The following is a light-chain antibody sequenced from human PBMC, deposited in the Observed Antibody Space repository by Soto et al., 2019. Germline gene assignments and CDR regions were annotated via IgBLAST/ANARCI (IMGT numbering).Light chain of an antibody. J-gene: IGKJ1*01. CDR2: GAS. CDR3: QQYGSSAWT. CDR1: ESVSSN. Sequence: EIWMTQSPATLSVSPGERATLSCGASESVSSNLAWYQQKPGQAPRLLSYGASTKATGIPERISGRRSGPDFTLTISRLETEDFAVYYCQQYGSSAWTFGHGTKVDI. V-gene: IGKV3-20*01.